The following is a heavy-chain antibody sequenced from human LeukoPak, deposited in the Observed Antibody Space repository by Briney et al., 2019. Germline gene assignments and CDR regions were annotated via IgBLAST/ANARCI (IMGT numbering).Heavy chain of an antibody. CDR2: ISTTGSSI. CDR3: ARVQRGIAVALDY. Sequence: GGSLGLSCAASGFTFSSYEMNWVRQAPGKGLEWVSYISTTGSSIYYADSVKGRFTISRDNVKNLLYLQMNSLRAEDTAVYYCARVQRGIAVALDYWGQGTLATVSS. J-gene: IGHJ4*02. V-gene: IGHV3-48*03. D-gene: IGHD6-19*01. CDR1: GFTFSSYE.